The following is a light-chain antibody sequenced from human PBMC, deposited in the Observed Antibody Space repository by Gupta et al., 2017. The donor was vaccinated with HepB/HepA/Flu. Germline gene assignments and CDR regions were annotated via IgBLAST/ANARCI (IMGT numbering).Light chain of an antibody. V-gene: IGKV1-39*01. CDR3: QQNYNPPLT. Sequence: DLQMTQSPSSLSASVGDRVTITCRASQDISIYLNWFLQKPGKAPELLIYAASNLRSGVPSRFSGSGSGTDFTLTINSLQPGDFGTYHYQQNYNPPLTFGGGTKVEI. J-gene: IGKJ4*01. CDR2: AAS. CDR1: QDISIY.